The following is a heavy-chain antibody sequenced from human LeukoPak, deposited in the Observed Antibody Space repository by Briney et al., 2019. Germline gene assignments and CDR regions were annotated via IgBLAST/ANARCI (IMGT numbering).Heavy chain of an antibody. D-gene: IGHD6-13*01. CDR1: GGTFSSYA. CDR3: ARVGAAAGNWFDT. CDR2: IIPILGIA. Sequence: SVKVSCKASGGTFSSYAISWVRQAPGQGLEWMGRIIPILGIANYAQKFQGRVTITADKSTSTAYMELSSLRSEDTAVYYCARVGAAAGNWFDTWGQGTLVTVSS. V-gene: IGHV1-69*04. J-gene: IGHJ5*02.